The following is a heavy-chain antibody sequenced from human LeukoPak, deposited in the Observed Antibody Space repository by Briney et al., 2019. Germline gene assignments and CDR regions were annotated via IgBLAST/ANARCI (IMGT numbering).Heavy chain of an antibody. CDR3: ARVPGSSSSWYSYYFDY. CDR2: IIPILGIA. V-gene: IGHV1-69*04. D-gene: IGHD6-13*01. CDR1: GGTFSSYA. J-gene: IGHJ4*02. Sequence: SVKVSCKASGGTFSSYAISWVRQASGQGLEWMGRIIPILGIANYAQKFQGRVTITADKSTSTAYMELSSLRSEDTAVYYCARVPGSSSSWYSYYFDYWGQGTLVTVSS.